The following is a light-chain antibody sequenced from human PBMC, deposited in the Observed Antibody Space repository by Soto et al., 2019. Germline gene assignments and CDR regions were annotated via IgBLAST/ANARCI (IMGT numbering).Light chain of an antibody. CDR3: QQSYSTPHT. V-gene: IGKV1-39*01. CDR2: AAS. J-gene: IGKJ5*01. CDR1: QSISSY. Sequence: DIQMTQSPSSLSASVGDRVTITCRASQSISSYLNWYQQKPGKAPKLLIYAASSLQSGVPSRFSGSGSGTDFTLTICSLQREDFATYYCQQSYSTPHTFGQGTRLEIK.